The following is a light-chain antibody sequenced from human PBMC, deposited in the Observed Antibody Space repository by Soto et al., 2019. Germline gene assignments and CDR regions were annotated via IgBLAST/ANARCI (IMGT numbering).Light chain of an antibody. V-gene: IGKV3-15*01. CDR3: QPYNNWPLT. Sequence: EIVLTQSPATLSSFPGDRVTLSCRASQAVNTRLAWYQHRPGQAPRLLIYLASNRATGVPARFSGSRSGPEFTLTINSLQSEDFAIYYCQPYNNWPLTFGGGTKVESK. CDR1: QAVNTR. CDR2: LAS. J-gene: IGKJ4*01.